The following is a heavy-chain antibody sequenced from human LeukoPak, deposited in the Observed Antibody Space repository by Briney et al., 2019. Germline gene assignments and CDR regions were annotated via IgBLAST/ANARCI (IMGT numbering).Heavy chain of an antibody. Sequence: GASVKVSCKASGYTFTSYGISWVRQAPGQGLEWMGWISAYNGNTNYAQKLQGRVTMTTDISTSTAYMELRSLRSDDTAVYYCARGGDYGDYVGHFDYWGQGTLVTVSS. CDR3: ARGGDYGDYVGHFDY. D-gene: IGHD4-17*01. J-gene: IGHJ4*02. CDR2: ISAYNGNT. V-gene: IGHV1-18*01. CDR1: GYTFTSYG.